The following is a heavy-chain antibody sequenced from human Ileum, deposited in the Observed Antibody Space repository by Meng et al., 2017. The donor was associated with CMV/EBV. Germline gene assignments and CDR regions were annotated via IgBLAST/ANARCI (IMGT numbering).Heavy chain of an antibody. D-gene: IGHD3-3*01. V-gene: IGHV4-34*01. Sequence: VQRQQGGAGRLQPPATLSPVSAAHNSALRHYYRTCIRPSPGKGLEWIGEINNRGSTNYNPSLKSRVTISIDTSRNQFSLKLTSMTAADTAVYYCARASPQRRFLSYWGQGTLVTVSS. CDR2: INNRGST. CDR3: ARASPQRRFLSY. J-gene: IGHJ4*02. CDR1: NSALRHYY.